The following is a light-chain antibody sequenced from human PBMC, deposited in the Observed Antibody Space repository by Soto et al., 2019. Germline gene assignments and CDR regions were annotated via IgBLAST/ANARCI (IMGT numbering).Light chain of an antibody. V-gene: IGKV3-20*01. Sequence: EIVLTQSPGTLSLSPGERATLSCRASQTVTSSDLAWYQQKPGQAPRLLIYGTSSRATGIPDRFSGSGSGIDFTLTISRLEPEDFAMYYCQHYGSTRTFGQGTKVEIK. J-gene: IGKJ1*01. CDR1: QTVTSSD. CDR3: QHYGSTRT. CDR2: GTS.